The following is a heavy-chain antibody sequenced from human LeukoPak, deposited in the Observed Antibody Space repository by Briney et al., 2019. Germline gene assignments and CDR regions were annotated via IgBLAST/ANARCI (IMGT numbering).Heavy chain of an antibody. D-gene: IGHD3-16*02. CDR3: ARLPYVWGSYRPFWGFDY. Sequence: PSGTLSLTCAVSGGSISSSNWWSWVRQPPGKGLEWIGEIYHSGSTNYNPSLKSRVTISVDKSMNQFSLKLSSVTAADTAVYYCARLPYVWGSYRPFWGFDYWGQGTLVTVSS. CDR1: GGSISSSNW. CDR2: IYHSGST. V-gene: IGHV4-4*02. J-gene: IGHJ4*02.